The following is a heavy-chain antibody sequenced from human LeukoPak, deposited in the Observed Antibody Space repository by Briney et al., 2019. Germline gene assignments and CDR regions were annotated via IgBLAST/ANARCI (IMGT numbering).Heavy chain of an antibody. J-gene: IGHJ4*02. D-gene: IGHD2-15*01. CDR1: GFTFSSYW. Sequence: GGSLRLSCAASGFTFSSYWMSWVRQAPGKGLEWVASIKQDGSEKYYVDSVKGRFTISRDNAKNSLYLQMNSLRAEDTAVYYCARERFQYSPSFDYWGQGTLVTVSS. V-gene: IGHV3-7*01. CDR2: IKQDGSEK. CDR3: ARERFQYSPSFDY.